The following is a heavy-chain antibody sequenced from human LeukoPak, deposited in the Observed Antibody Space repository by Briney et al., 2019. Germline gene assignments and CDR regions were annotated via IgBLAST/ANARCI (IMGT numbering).Heavy chain of an antibody. J-gene: IGHJ6*02. CDR2: IIPILGIA. CDR3: AREYCSSTSCYDHGMDV. Sequence: ASVKVSCKASGGTFSSYAISWVRQAPGQGLEWMGRIIPILGIANYAQKFQGRVTITADKSTSTAYMELSSLRSEDAAVYYCAREYCSSTSCYDHGMDVWGQGTTVTVSS. D-gene: IGHD2-2*01. V-gene: IGHV1-69*04. CDR1: GGTFSSYA.